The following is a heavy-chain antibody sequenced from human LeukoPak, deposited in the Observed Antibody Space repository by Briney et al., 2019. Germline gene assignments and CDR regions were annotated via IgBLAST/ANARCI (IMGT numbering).Heavy chain of an antibody. D-gene: IGHD3-9*01. CDR1: GGSISTISYF. CDR2: IYPSGST. CDR3: ARAQYYDILTGYYFPYYYYMDV. J-gene: IGHJ6*03. Sequence: SETLSLTCTVSGGSISTISYFWTWIRQPAGKGLEWIGRIYPSGSTNYNPSLKSRVTISLDTSKNQFSLKLSSVTAADTAVYYCARAQYYDILTGYYFPYYYYMDVWGKGTTVTVSS. V-gene: IGHV4-61*02.